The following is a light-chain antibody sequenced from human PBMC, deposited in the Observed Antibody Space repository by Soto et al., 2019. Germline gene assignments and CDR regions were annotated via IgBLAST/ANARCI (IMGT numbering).Light chain of an antibody. CDR1: PVSSTY. J-gene: IGKJ5*01. CDR3: QQSCSSPIT. CDR2: AAS. V-gene: IGKV1-39*01. Sequence: AYSVTITYPVRPVSSTYLAWYQVKPGKAPKLLIYAASSWESGVPARFSGSGSGTDFTLTISSLQPEDFAAYYCQQSCSSPITFGQGTRVHI.